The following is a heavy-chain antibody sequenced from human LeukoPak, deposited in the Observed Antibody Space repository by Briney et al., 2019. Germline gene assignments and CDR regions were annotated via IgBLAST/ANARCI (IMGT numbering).Heavy chain of an antibody. CDR3: ARDSPGYSGSYFYLAFDM. CDR2: IRSYSGTK. D-gene: IGHD1-26*01. J-gene: IGHJ3*02. Sequence: QPGGSLRLSCAASGFTFSRNSMNWVRQVPGKGLEWVSYIRSYSGTKHYADSVKGRFTISRDNAKNSLYLEMNSLRDEDTAVYYCARDSPGYSGSYFYLAFDMWGHGTMVAVSS. V-gene: IGHV3-48*02. CDR1: GFTFSRNS.